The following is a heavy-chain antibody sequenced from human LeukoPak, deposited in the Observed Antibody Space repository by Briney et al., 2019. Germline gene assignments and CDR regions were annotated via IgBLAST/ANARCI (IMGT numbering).Heavy chain of an antibody. V-gene: IGHV1-18*01. CDR1: GYTFIDYD. Sequence: ASVKVSXKASGYTFIDYDVSWVRQAPGQGLEWMGWISTYNGHTYYAQKLQGRVTMTTDTSTSTAYMELRSLRSDDTAVYYCARDAAAAGPFDYWGPGTLVTVSS. D-gene: IGHD6-13*01. J-gene: IGHJ4*02. CDR2: ISTYNGHT. CDR3: ARDAAAAGPFDY.